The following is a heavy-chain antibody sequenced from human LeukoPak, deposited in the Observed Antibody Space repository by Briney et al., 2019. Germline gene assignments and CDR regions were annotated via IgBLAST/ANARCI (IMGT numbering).Heavy chain of an antibody. Sequence: GGSLTLSCAASGCTFDDYTMHWVRQAPGKGLEWVSLISWYCGSTYYADSVKGRFTISRDNAKNSLYLQMNSLRTEDTALYYCATNGGGDSGYGNFDYWGQGTLVTVSS. CDR3: ATNGGGDSGYGNFDY. D-gene: IGHD5-12*01. V-gene: IGHV3-43*01. CDR2: ISWYCGST. CDR1: GCTFDDYT. J-gene: IGHJ4*02.